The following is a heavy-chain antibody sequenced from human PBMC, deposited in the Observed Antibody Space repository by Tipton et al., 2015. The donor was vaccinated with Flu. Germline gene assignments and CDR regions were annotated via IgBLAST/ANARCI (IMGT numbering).Heavy chain of an antibody. Sequence: TLSLTCSVSGDSIGIDYYWGWIRQPPGKGLEWIGSIYYSGSTYYNPSLKSRVTISVDTSKNQFSLKLSSVTAADTAVYYCARTAPGPIDYWGQGTLITVSS. J-gene: IGHJ4*02. CDR2: IYYSGST. V-gene: IGHV4-38-2*01. CDR3: ARTAPGPIDY. CDR1: GDSIGIDYY.